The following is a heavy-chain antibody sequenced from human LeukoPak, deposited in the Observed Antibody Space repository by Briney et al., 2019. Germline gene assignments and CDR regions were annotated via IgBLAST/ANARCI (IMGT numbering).Heavy chain of an antibody. V-gene: IGHV4-34*01. Sequence: SETLSLTCAVYGGSFSGYYWSWIRQPPGKGLEWIGEINHSGSTNYNPSLKSRVTISVDTSKNQFSLKLSSVTAADTAVYYCAGGAEGMIVVQRPYYFDYWGQGTLVTVSS. CDR2: INHSGST. D-gene: IGHD3-22*01. CDR3: AGGAEGMIVVQRPYYFDY. CDR1: GGSFSGYY. J-gene: IGHJ4*02.